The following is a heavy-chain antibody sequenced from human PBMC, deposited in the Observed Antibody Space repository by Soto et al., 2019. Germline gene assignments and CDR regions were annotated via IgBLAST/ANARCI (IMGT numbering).Heavy chain of an antibody. CDR3: ARTYGDYGSHYYYGMDG. CDR1: GYSFTSYW. V-gene: IGHV5-51*01. J-gene: IGHJ6*02. CDR2: IYPGDSDT. D-gene: IGHD4-17*01. Sequence: GESLKISCKGSGYSFTSYWIGWVRQMPGKGLEWMGIIYPGDSDTRYSPSFQGQVTISADKSISTAYLQWSSLKASDTAMYYCARTYGDYGSHYYYGMDGWGQGTTVTVSS.